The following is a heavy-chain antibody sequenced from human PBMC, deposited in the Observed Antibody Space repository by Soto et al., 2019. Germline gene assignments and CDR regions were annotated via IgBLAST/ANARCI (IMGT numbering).Heavy chain of an antibody. CDR3: ARENHPWAAIPVRKLKTTWCFDP. V-gene: IGHV4-34*01. CDR2: INHSGMT. J-gene: IGHJ5*02. Sequence: SETLSLTCAVYGGSFSVYSWSWIRQPPGKGLEWIADINHSGMTHYNPSLESRDSMSVDSSKNQFSLKLNSVTAADTAVYYCARENHPWAAIPVRKLKTTWCFDPWGQGTLVTVSS. D-gene: IGHD2-8*02. CDR1: GGSFSVYS.